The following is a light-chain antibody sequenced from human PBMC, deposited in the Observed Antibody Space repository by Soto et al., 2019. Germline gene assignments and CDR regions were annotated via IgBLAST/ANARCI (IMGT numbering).Light chain of an antibody. CDR3: CSYAGSSTWV. CDR2: EGS. J-gene: IGLJ1*01. V-gene: IGLV2-23*01. Sequence: QSALTQPASVSGSPGQSITISCTGTSSDVGSYNFVSWYQQHPGKAPKVMIYEGSKRPSGVSNRFSGSKSGNTASLTISGLQAEDEADYYCCSYAGSSTWVLGTGTKVTVL. CDR1: SSDVGSYNF.